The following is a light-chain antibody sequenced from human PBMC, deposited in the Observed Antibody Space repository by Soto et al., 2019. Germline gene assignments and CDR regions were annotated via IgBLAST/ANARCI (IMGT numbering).Light chain of an antibody. V-gene: IGLV1-40*01. J-gene: IGLJ3*02. CDR2: GNS. CDR3: QSYDGSLSGWV. Sequence: QSVLTQPPSVSEAPGQRVTISCTGSSSKIGAGYDVHWYQQLPGTAPKLLIYGNSNRPSGVPDRFSGSKTGTSASLAITGLQAEDEADYYCQSYDGSLSGWVFGGGTKLTVL. CDR1: SSKIGAGYD.